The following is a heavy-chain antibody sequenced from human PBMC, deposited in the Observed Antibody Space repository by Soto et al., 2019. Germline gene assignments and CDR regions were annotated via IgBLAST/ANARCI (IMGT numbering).Heavy chain of an antibody. CDR2: IYHSGST. Sequence: NPSETLSLTCAVSGGSISSSNWWSWVRQPPGKGLEWIGEIYHSGSTNYNPSLKSRVTISVDKSKNQFSLKLSSVTAADTAVYYCARDRDPSGYYPSNWFDPWGQGTLVTVSS. CDR1: GGSISSSNW. J-gene: IGHJ5*02. CDR3: ARDRDPSGYYPSNWFDP. D-gene: IGHD3-22*01. V-gene: IGHV4-4*02.